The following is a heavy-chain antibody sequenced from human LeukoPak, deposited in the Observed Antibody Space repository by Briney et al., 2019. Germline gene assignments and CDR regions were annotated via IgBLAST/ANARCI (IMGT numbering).Heavy chain of an antibody. Sequence: GGSLRLSCAASGFTFSSYGMHWVRQAPGKGLEWVAVIWYDGSNKYYADSVKGRFTISRDNSKNTLYLQMNSLRAEDTAVYHCARDRYGDYIYYFDYWGQGTLVTVSS. J-gene: IGHJ4*02. CDR1: GFTFSSYG. D-gene: IGHD4-17*01. CDR3: ARDRYGDYIYYFDY. V-gene: IGHV3-33*01. CDR2: IWYDGSNK.